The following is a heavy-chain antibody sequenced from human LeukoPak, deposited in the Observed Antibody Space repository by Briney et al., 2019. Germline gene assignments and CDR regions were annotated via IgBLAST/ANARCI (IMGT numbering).Heavy chain of an antibody. CDR3: ARLRTDYYDSSGYFDY. CDR2: IDPSDSYT. J-gene: IGHJ4*02. V-gene: IGHV5-10-1*01. D-gene: IGHD3-22*01. Sequence: VESLRISCKGSGYSFTSYWISWVRQMPGKGLEWMGRIDPSDSYTNYSPSFQGHVTISADKSIRTAYLQWSSLKASDTAMYYCARLRTDYYDSSGYFDYWGQGTLVTVSS. CDR1: GYSFTSYW.